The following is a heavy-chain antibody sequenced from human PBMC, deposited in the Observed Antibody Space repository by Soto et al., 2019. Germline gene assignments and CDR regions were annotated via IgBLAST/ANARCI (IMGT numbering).Heavy chain of an antibody. CDR3: AKSARGDGYKNAFDV. Sequence: EVQVLDSGGGLVQPGGSLRLSCAASGFTFSDYVMGWVRQAPGKGLEWVSVISGPGGSTYYSDSVKGRFTISRDNSENTVYLQMNSVRAEDTALYHCAKSARGDGYKNAFDVWGQGTMVTVSS. CDR1: GFTFSDYV. D-gene: IGHD5-12*01. V-gene: IGHV3-23*01. CDR2: ISGPGGST. J-gene: IGHJ3*01.